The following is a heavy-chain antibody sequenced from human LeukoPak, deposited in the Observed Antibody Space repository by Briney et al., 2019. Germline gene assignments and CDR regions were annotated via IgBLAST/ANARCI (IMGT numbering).Heavy chain of an antibody. V-gene: IGHV4-59*01. CDR3: ARLYLPATRFDY. J-gene: IGHJ4*02. CDR2: IYYSGST. D-gene: IGHD5-24*01. CDR1: GGSISNYY. Sequence: PSETLSLTCTVSGGSISNYYWSWIRQPPGKGLEWIGYIYYSGSTNYNPSLKSRVTISVDTSKNQFSLKLSSVTAADTAVYYCARLYLPATRFDYWGQGTLVTVSS.